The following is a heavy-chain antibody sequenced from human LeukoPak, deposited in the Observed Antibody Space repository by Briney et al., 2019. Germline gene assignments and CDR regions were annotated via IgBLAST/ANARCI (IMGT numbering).Heavy chain of an antibody. Sequence: PSETLSLTCAVSGDSISTSNSYWGWIRRPPGKGLEWVGSIYYSGNTYYNPSLKSRVTISVDTSKNQFSLQLNSVTPEDTAVYYCARDRYSSGWSILYYFDYWGQGTLVTVSS. D-gene: IGHD6-19*01. CDR2: IYYSGNT. V-gene: IGHV4-39*02. J-gene: IGHJ4*02. CDR3: ARDRYSSGWSILYYFDY. CDR1: GDSISTSNSY.